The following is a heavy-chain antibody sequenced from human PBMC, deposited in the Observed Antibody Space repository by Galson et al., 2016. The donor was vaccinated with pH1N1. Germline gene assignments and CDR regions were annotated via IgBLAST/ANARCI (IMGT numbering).Heavy chain of an antibody. CDR1: ETSFTTDW. CDR2: IYAGDSDT. D-gene: IGHD4-17*01. CDR3: ARQSRDPTVPGWFDP. V-gene: IGHV5-51*03. Sequence: QSGAEVKKPGESLKISCKASETSFTTDWIGWVRQMPGKGLEWMGSIYAGDSDTRYSPSFQGQVTISADKSISTAYLQWSSLKASDTAMYYCARQSRDPTVPGWFDPWGQGTLVTVSS. J-gene: IGHJ5*02.